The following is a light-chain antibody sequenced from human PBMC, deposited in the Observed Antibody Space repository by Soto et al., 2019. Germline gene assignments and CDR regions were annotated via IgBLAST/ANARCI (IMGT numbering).Light chain of an antibody. Sequence: DIQMTQSPSSLFPSLGDRVTITCQATQDINIYLNWYQQKPGKAPNLLIYDASNLEIGVPSRFSGSGSGTHFTFTISSLQTEDIGTYYCQQYDILPITFGRGTRLEIK. CDR1: QDINIY. J-gene: IGKJ5*01. CDR2: DAS. CDR3: QQYDILPIT. V-gene: IGKV1-33*01.